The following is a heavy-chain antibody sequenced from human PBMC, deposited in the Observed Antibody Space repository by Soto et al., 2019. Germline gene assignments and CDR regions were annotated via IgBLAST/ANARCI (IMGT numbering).Heavy chain of an antibody. CDR1: GFTFRSFT. J-gene: IGHJ5*02. D-gene: IGHD6-13*01. V-gene: IGHV3-21*02. Sequence: EVQLVESGGGLVKPGGSLRLSCAASGFTFRSFTMNWVRQAPGKGLEWVSTISSNSAYIYYTDALRGRFTISRDNAKNSLHLQMNSRRAEDTAVYYCTRDASRDSSARGWFEPWGPGTLVTVSS. CDR2: ISSNSAYI. CDR3: TRDASRDSSARGWFEP.